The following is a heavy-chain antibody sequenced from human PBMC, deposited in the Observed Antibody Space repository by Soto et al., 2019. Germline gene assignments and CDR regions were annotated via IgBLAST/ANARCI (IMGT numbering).Heavy chain of an antibody. CDR3: ASDAREWLTPSRYYYYGMDV. Sequence: QVQLVQSGAELKKPGSSVKVSCKASGGTFSSYAISWVRQAPGQGLEWMGGIIPIFGTANYAQKFQGRVTITVDKSTSPAYIELSNLRSERTAVYYCASDAREWLTPSRYYYYGMDVWVQGPKVTVSS. CDR2: IIPIFGTA. D-gene: IGHD3-3*01. J-gene: IGHJ6*02. V-gene: IGHV1-69*06. CDR1: GGTFSSYA.